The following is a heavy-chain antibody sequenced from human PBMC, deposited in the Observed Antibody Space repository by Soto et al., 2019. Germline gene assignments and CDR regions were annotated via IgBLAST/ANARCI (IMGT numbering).Heavy chain of an antibody. J-gene: IGHJ6*02. CDR2: TYYRSKWYN. V-gene: IGHV6-1*01. CDR1: GDSVSSNSAG. D-gene: IGHD3-9*01. CDR3: AREVKITMTGSFYHYAGMDV. Sequence: PSQTLSLTCAISGDSVSSNSAGWNWIRQSPSTGLEWLGRTYYRSKWYNDYAVSVKSRITINPDTSENQFSLQLNSVTPEDTAVYYCAREVKITMTGSFYHYAGMDVWGQGTPVTVSS.